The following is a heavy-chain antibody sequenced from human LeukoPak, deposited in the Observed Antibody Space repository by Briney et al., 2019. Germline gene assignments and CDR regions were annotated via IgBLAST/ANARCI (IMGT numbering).Heavy chain of an antibody. J-gene: IGHJ6*02. CDR3: ARGDDYYYCGMDV. D-gene: IGHD3-10*01. Sequence: GGSLRPSCAASGFTFDDYAMHWVRQAPGKGLEWVSGISWNSGSIGYADSVKGRFTISRDNAKNSLYLQMNSLRAEDTALYYCARGDDYYYCGMDVWGQGTTVTVSS. CDR1: GFTFDDYA. CDR2: ISWNSGSI. V-gene: IGHV3-9*01.